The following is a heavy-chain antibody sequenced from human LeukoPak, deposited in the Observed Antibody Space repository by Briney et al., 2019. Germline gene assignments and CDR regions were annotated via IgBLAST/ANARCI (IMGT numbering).Heavy chain of an antibody. CDR2: IYYSGST. J-gene: IGHJ4*02. CDR1: GGSISSYY. Sequence: SETLSLTCTVSGGSISSYYRSWIRQPPGKGLEWIGYIYYSGSTSYNPSVKSRVTISVDTSKNQFSLKLSSVTAADTAVYYCATGFDGLAYFDYWGQGTLVTVSS. D-gene: IGHD3-9*01. V-gene: IGHV4-59*01. CDR3: ATGFDGLAYFDY.